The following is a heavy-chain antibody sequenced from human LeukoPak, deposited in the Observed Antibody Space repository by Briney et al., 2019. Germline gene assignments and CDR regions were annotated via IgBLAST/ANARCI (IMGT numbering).Heavy chain of an antibody. J-gene: IGHJ4*01. CDR1: GYTFNSYD. CDR3: ARVSFDTSGNKINFDY. D-gene: IGHD3-22*01. CDR2: MHPNSGKT. V-gene: IGHV1-8*01. Sequence: ASVKVSCKASGYTFNSYDINWVRQATGQGLEWMGWMHPNSGKTAYAQKFQGRVSMTRDTSISTAYMELSSLRSEDTAVYYCARVSFDTSGNKINFDYWGHGTLVTVSS.